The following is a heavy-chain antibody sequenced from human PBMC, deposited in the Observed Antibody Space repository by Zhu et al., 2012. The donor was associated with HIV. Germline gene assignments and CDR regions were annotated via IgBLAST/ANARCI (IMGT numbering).Heavy chain of an antibody. Sequence: QVQLQESGPGLVKPSETLSLTCTVSGGSITNHCWSWIRQPPGKGLGWIGYISQTGNTKYNPSLRSRVSISVDTSKNRFALKLSSMTAADTAVYYCARNVVFPAAAPHAFEVWGQGTMVTV. V-gene: IGHV4-59*11. CDR1: GGSITNHC. CDR3: ARNVVFPAAAPHAFEV. D-gene: IGHD2-2*01. CDR2: ISQTGNT. J-gene: IGHJ3*01.